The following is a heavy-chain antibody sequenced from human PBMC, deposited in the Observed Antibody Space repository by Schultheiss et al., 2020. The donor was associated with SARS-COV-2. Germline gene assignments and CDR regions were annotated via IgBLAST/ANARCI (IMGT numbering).Heavy chain of an antibody. CDR2: IGSGCDTR. J-gene: IGHJ6*03. V-gene: IGHV3-48*01. CDR3: ARDNPSGYLYYYMDV. Sequence: GGSLRLSCAASGFTFSSYAMHWVRQAPGKGLDWVSYIGSGCDTRHYADSVKGRFTISRDNSKNTLYLQMNSLRAGDTAVYYCARDNPSGYLYYYMDVWGKGTTVTVSS. CDR1: GFTFSSYA. D-gene: IGHD3-22*01.